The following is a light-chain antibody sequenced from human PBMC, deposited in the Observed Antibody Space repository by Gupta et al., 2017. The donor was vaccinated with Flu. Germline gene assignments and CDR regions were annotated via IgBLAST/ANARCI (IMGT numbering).Light chain of an antibody. J-gene: IGLJ3*02. CDR3: QSADNSGTYVV. CDR1: TLSTQY. CDR2: KDT. V-gene: IGLV3-25*03. Sequence: SYELTQPPSVSVSPGHTATITCSGDTLSTQYTYWYQQKPGQAPVLVIFKDTERPSGIPERFSGSNSGTAVTLTISGVQAEDEAAYYCQSADNSGTYVVFGGGTKLTV.